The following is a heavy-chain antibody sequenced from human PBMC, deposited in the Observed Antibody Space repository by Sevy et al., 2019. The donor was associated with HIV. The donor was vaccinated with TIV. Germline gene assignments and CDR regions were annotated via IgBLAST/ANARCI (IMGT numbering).Heavy chain of an antibody. V-gene: IGHV1-18*01. D-gene: IGHD3-10*01. J-gene: IGHJ4*02. CDR2: ISTYNGNT. CDR3: ARDRYGSGSSSGDY. Sequence: ASVKVSCKASGYTFTSYGISWVRQAPGQGLEWMGWISTYNGNTNYAQKLQGRVTMTTDTSTSTAYMELRSLRSDDTAVYYCARDRYGSGSSSGDYWGQGTLVTVSS. CDR1: GYTFTSYG.